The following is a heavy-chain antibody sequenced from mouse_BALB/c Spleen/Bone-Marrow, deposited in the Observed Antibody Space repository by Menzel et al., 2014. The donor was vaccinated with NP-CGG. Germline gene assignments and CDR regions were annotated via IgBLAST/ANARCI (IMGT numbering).Heavy chain of an antibody. J-gene: IGHJ1*01. CDR2: IRNKANGYTT. CDR1: GFTFTEYY. D-gene: IGHD1-1*01. CDR3: ARDSFYGSSYWYFDV. Sequence: EVKLVESGGGLVQPRGSLRLSCATSGFTFTEYYMSWVRQPPGKALEWLGFIRNKANGYTTEYSASVKGRFTISRDNSQSILYLQMNTLRAEDSATYYCARDSFYGSSYWYFDVWGAGTTVTVSS. V-gene: IGHV7-3*02.